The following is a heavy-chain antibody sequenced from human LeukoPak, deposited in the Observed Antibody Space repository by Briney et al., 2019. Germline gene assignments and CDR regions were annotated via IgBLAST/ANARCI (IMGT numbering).Heavy chain of an antibody. V-gene: IGHV4-34*01. D-gene: IGHD3-9*01. CDR3: ARDIYDILTGPLDY. Sequence: ETLSLTCAVYGGSFSGYYWSWIRQPPGKGLEWIGEINHSGSTNYNPSLKSRVTISVDTSKNQFSLKLSSVTAADTAVYYCARDIYDILTGPLDYWGQGTLVTVSS. CDR1: GGSFSGYY. J-gene: IGHJ4*02. CDR2: INHSGST.